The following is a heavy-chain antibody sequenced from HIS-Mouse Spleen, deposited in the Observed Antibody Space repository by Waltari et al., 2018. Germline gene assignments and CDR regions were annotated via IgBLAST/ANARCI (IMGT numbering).Heavy chain of an antibody. D-gene: IGHD3-3*01. J-gene: IGHJ6*02. V-gene: IGHV4-39*07. CDR3: ARDSSPKNYDVWSGYCGSGYGMDV. Sequence: QLQLQESGPGLVKPSETLSLTCTVSGGSISSSSYYWGWIRQPPGKGLEWIGSNYYSGSTGSNASRRIRVTKSGDTSKNQVSRKLSSVTAADTAVYDWARDSSPKNYDVWSGYCGSGYGMDVWVQGTTVTVSS. CDR1: GGSISSSSYY. CDR2: NYYSGST.